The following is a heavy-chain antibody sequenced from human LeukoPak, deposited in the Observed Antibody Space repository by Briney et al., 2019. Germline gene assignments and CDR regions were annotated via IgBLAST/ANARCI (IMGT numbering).Heavy chain of an antibody. CDR3: ARSIHYYYHYGMDV. Sequence: GASVKVSCKASGYTFTSYAMHWVRQAPGQRLEWMGWINAGNGNTKYSQKFQGRVTITRDTSASTAYMELSSLRSEDTAVYYCARSIHYYYHYGMDVWGQGTTVTVSS. J-gene: IGHJ6*02. CDR1: GYTFTSYA. D-gene: IGHD5-24*01. CDR2: INAGNGNT. V-gene: IGHV1-3*01.